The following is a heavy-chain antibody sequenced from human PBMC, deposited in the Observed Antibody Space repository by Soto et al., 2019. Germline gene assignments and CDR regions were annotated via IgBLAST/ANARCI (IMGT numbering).Heavy chain of an antibody. Sequence: SETLSLTCAVSGGSVSSGSYYWNWIRQPPGRGLEWIGYVYYTGSTNYNPSLKSRVTMSVDTSTSTAYMDLRSLRSDDTAVYYCARGIGGWFGVAYYYGMDVWGQGTTVTVSS. D-gene: IGHD3-10*01. CDR2: VYYTGST. J-gene: IGHJ6*02. CDR3: ARGIGGWFGVAYYYGMDV. V-gene: IGHV4-61*01. CDR1: GGSVSSGSYY.